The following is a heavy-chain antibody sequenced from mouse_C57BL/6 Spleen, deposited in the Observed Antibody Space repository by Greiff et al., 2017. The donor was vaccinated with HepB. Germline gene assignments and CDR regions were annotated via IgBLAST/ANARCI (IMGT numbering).Heavy chain of an antibody. CDR1: GFSLTSYG. Sequence: QVQLQQSGPGLVQPSQSLSITCTVSGFSLTSYGVHWVRQSPGKGLEWLGVIWSGGSTDYNAAFISRLSISKDNSKSQVFFKMNSLQADDTAIYYCARSQNWDPPFAYWGQGTLVTVSA. CDR2: IWSGGST. CDR3: ARSQNWDPPFAY. V-gene: IGHV2-2*01. J-gene: IGHJ3*01. D-gene: IGHD4-1*01.